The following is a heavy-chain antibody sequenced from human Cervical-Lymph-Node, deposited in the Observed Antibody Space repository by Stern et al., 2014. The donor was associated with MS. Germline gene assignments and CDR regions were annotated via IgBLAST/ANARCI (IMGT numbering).Heavy chain of an antibody. Sequence: VQLLESGSGLVKPSQTLSLTCAVSGGSISGGDYAWTWIRQPPGKGLEWIGYIDQSGSTYNNPSLKRRVPLSIDRSKNQFPLKLRSVTAADTAMYYCARIFGGNFDNWGQGTLVTVSS. CDR2: IDQSGST. D-gene: IGHD4-23*01. J-gene: IGHJ4*02. CDR3: ARIFGGNFDN. CDR1: GGSISGGDYA. V-gene: IGHV4-30-2*01.